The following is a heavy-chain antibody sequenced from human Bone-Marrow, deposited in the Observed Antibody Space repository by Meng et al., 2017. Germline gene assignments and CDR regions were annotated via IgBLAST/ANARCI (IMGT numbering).Heavy chain of an antibody. CDR2: INPSGGST. V-gene: IGHV1-46*01. CDR3: ARVWAVSGSTNWFDP. D-gene: IGHD1-26*01. CDR1: GYTFTSYY. Sequence: VQVGQSGAEVKKPGHSVKVSCKASGYTFTSYYMHWVRQAPGQGLEWMGIINPSGGSTSYAQKFQGRVTMTRDTSTSTVYMELSSLRSEDTAVYYCARVWAVSGSTNWFDPWGQGTLVTGSS. J-gene: IGHJ5*02.